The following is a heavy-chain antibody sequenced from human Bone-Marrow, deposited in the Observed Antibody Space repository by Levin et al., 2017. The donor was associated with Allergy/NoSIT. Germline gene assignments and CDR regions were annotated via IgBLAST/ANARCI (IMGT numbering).Heavy chain of an antibody. CDR1: GYSFDTYW. V-gene: IGHV5-51*01. CDR2: IYPGDSQT. J-gene: IGHJ4*02. Sequence: PGGSLRLSCRTSGYSFDTYWIAWVRLMPGKGLEWLGTIYPGDSQTTYSPSFQGQVTLSVDKSLTTAYLQWSSLKASDSAIYYCARRWGWNDGSSDFWGQGTLVSVSS. CDR3: ARRWGWNDGSSDF. D-gene: IGHD1-1*01.